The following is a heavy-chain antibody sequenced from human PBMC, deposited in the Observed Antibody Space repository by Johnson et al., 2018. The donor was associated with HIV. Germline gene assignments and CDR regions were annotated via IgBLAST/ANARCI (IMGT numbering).Heavy chain of an antibody. J-gene: IGHJ3*02. Sequence: QVQLVESGGGLIQPGGSLRLSCAASGFTFSSYGMHWVRQAPGKGLDWVAVISYDGSDKYSADSVKGRFTISRDSSKNTLYLQMNSLRAEDTAVYYCARDQGGVRSSGHPNAFDIWGQGTMVTVSS. CDR1: GFTFSSYG. CDR3: ARDQGGVRSSGHPNAFDI. CDR2: ISYDGSDK. V-gene: IGHV3-30*03. D-gene: IGHD6-19*01.